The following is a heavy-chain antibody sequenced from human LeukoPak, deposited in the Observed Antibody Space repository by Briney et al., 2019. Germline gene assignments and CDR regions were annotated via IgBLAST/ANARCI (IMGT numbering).Heavy chain of an antibody. CDR3: AREGGYCFGAGCRYFDY. Sequence: PGGSLRLSCAASGFTFSSYWMSWVRQAPGKGLEWVANIKQDGSEKYYVDSVKGRFTTSRDNAKNSLYLQMNGLRAEDTAVYYCAREGGYCFGAGCRYFDYWGQGTLVTVSS. CDR1: GFTFSSYW. CDR2: IKQDGSEK. D-gene: IGHD2-15*01. J-gene: IGHJ4*02. V-gene: IGHV3-7*01.